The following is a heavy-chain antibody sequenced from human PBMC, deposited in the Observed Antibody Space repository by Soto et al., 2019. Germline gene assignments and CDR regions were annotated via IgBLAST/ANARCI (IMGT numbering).Heavy chain of an antibody. V-gene: IGHV3-33*01. CDR2: IWYDGSNK. CDR1: GFTFSSYG. Sequence: QVQLVESGGGVVQPGRSLRLSCAASGFTFSSYGMHWVRQAPGKGLEWVAVIWYDGSNKYYADSVKGRFTISRDNSKNTLYLQMNSLRAEDTAVYYCARDSAQTWIQLWLLDYWGQGTLVTVSS. CDR3: ARDSAQTWIQLWLLDY. D-gene: IGHD5-18*01. J-gene: IGHJ4*02.